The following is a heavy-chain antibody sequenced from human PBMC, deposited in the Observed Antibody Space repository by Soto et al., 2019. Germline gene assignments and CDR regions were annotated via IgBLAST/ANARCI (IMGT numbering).Heavy chain of an antibody. Sequence: SETLSLTCTVSGGSISSYYWSWIRQPPGKGLEWIGYIYYSGSTNYNPSLKSRVTISVDTSKNQFSLKLSSVTAADTAVYYCARGVGSSGWYRFTYYYGMDVWGQGTTVTVSS. CDR2: IYYSGST. V-gene: IGHV4-59*01. CDR3: ARGVGSSGWYRFTYYYGMDV. D-gene: IGHD6-19*01. J-gene: IGHJ6*02. CDR1: GGSISSYY.